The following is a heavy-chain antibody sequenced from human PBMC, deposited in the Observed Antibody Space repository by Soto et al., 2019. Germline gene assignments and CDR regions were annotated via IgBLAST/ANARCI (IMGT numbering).Heavy chain of an antibody. CDR2: MNPNSCKT. Sequence: SXKVSGKASGYTXTSYEINLLRQATGQVLEWIGCMNPNSCKTGYEQKFQGRVTMTSNTAISRAYMDLSSLIAEDTAVYYCARRTTLVSYYYYGMDVWGQGNTVTVS. CDR3: ARRTTLVSYYYYGMDV. V-gene: IGHV1-8*01. D-gene: IGHD1-1*01. J-gene: IGHJ6*02. CDR1: GYTXTSYE.